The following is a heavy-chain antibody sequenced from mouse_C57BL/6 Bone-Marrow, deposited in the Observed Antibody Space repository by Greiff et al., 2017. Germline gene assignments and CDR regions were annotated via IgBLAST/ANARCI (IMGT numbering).Heavy chain of an antibody. V-gene: IGHV5-6*01. D-gene: IGHD1-1*01. CDR2: ISSGSSYT. J-gene: IGHJ2*01. CDR1: GFTFSSYG. Sequence: VQLKQSGGDLVKPGGSLKLSCAASGFTFSSYGMSWVRQTPDKRLEWVATISSGSSYTYYQDSVKGRFTSSRDNAKNTLYLQMSSLTSEDTAMFYCARLGYYGSSYFDDWGQGTTLTVSS. CDR3: ARLGYYGSSYFDD.